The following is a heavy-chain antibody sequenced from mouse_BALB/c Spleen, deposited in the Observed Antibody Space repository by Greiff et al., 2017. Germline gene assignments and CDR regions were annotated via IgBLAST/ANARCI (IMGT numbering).Heavy chain of an antibody. V-gene: IGHV1-55*01. CDR1: GYNFTSYW. Sequence: QVQLQQPGAELVKPGTSVKLSCKASGYNFTSYWINWVKLRPGQGLEWIGDIYPGSGSTNYNEKFKSKATLTVDTSSSTAYMQLSSLASEDSALYDCARESLPSAFYYAMDYWGQGTSVTVSS. CDR2: IYPGSGST. CDR3: ARESLPSAFYYAMDY. D-gene: IGHD5-5*01. J-gene: IGHJ4*01.